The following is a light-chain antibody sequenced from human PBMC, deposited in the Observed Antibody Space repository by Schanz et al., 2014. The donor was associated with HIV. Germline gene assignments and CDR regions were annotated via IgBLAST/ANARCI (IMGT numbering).Light chain of an antibody. CDR1: SSSIKTNT. CDR2: NTY. V-gene: IGLV1-44*01. Sequence: QSVLTQPPSASGTPGQRVTISCSGSSSSIKTNTVNWLQQLPGTAPKLLIYNTYHRPSGVPDRFSGSESGTSASLAISGLQSEDEAVYYCATWDDGLKGWVFGGGTKLTVL. CDR3: ATWDDGLKGWV. J-gene: IGLJ3*02.